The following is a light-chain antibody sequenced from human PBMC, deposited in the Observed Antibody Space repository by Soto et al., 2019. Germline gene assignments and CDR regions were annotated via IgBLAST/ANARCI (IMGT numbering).Light chain of an antibody. V-gene: IGKV3-20*01. CDR2: GAS. CDR3: QQYGSSPPFT. J-gene: IGKJ2*01. Sequence: EIVLTQSPGTLSLSPGERATLYCRASQSVSSSYLAWYQQKPGQAPRLLLYGASSRATGIPERFSGSGSGTDFTLTISRLEPEDFAVYYCQQYGSSPPFTFGQGTKLEIK. CDR1: QSVSSSY.